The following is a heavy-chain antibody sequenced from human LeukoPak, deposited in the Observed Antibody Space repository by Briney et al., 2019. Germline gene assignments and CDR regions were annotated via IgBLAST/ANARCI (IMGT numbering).Heavy chain of an antibody. J-gene: IGHJ4*02. D-gene: IGHD2-2*01. CDR2: INQDGSEK. CDR1: GFSFSNYW. V-gene: IGHV3-7*04. CDR3: ARLLSSSASCYDF. Sequence: PGASLRLSCAAFGFSFSNYWMSWVRQAPGKGLEWVASINQDGSEKYYVDSVKGRFAISRDNAKNSLYLQMNSLRAEDTAVYYCARLLSSSASCYDFWGQGTLVTASS.